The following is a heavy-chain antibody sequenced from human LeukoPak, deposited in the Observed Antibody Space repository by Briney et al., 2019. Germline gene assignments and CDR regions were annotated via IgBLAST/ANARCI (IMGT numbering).Heavy chain of an antibody. V-gene: IGHV3-21*01. CDR2: ISSSSSYI. CDR1: GFTFSSYS. J-gene: IGHJ4*02. D-gene: IGHD3-22*01. CDR3: ASLTYYYDSSGYEQVGY. Sequence: GGSLRLSCAASGFTFSSYSMNWVRQAPGKGLEWVSSISSSSSYIYYADSVKGRFTISRDNAKNSLYLQMNSLRAEDTAVYYCASLTYYYDSSGYEQVGYWSQGTLVTVSS.